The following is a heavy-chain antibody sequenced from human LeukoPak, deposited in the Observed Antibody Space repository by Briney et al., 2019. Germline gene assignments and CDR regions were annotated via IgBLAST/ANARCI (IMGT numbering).Heavy chain of an antibody. CDR3: ARMGIAAAGTDY. D-gene: IGHD6-13*01. J-gene: IGHJ4*02. CDR2: IYYSGST. CDR1: GGSISSSSYY. V-gene: IGHV4-39*01. Sequence: SETLSLTCTVSGGSISSSSYYWGWIRQPPGMGLEWIGSIYYSGSTYYNPSLKSRVTISVDTSKNQFSLKLSSVTAADTAVYYCARMGIAAAGTDYWGQGTLVTVSS.